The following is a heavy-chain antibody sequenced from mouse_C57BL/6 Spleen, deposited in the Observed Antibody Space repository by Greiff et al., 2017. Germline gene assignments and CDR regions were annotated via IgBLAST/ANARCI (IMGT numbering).Heavy chain of an antibody. CDR2: INPNNGGT. D-gene: IGHD1-1*01. Sequence: EVQGVESGPELVKPGASVKMSCKASGYTFTDYNMHWVKQSHGKSLEWIGYINPNNGGTSYNQKFKGKATLTVNKSSSTAYMELRSLTSEDSAVYYCAGPFYYCCAYWGQGTLVTVSA. CDR3: AGPFYYCCAY. CDR1: GYTFTDYN. V-gene: IGHV1-22*01. J-gene: IGHJ3*01.